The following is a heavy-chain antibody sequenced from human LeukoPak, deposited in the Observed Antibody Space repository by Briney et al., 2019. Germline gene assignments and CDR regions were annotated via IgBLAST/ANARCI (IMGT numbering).Heavy chain of an antibody. J-gene: IGHJ4*02. CDR2: IYASGSV. V-gene: IGHV4-39*02. Sequence: SETLSLTCTVSGGSISSSRNSHSWCWIRQPPGKGLEWIGTIYASGSVYYNPSLNSRVTISVDTSKNHFSLRLPSATAADTAVYYCAGLAQTGIGGRGYAEFWGQGAPVIASS. CDR1: GGSISSSRNSHS. CDR3: AGLAQTGIGGRGYAEF. D-gene: IGHD2-2*01.